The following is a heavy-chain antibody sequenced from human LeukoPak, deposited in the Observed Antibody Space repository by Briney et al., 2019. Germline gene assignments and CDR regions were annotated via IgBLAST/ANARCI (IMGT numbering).Heavy chain of an antibody. J-gene: IGHJ4*02. D-gene: IGHD1-26*01. Sequence: ASVKVSCTASGYTFTNYAIHWVRQAPGQRLEWMGWINTGNDNTKYSQEFQGRVTITRDTSASTAYMELSSLRSEDTTVYYCARRSGRYYDYWGQGTLATVSS. V-gene: IGHV1-3*04. CDR1: GYTFTNYA. CDR2: INTGNDNT. CDR3: ARRSGRYYDY.